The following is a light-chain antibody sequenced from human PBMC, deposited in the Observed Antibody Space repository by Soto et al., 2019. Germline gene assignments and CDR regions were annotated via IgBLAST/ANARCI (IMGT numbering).Light chain of an antibody. CDR2: DVS. J-gene: IGKJ2*01. CDR3: QHYDTYYT. V-gene: IGKV1-5*01. Sequence: DIQMTQSPSTLSASVGDRVTITCRASQSISNWLAWYQQKPGKAPTLLIYDVSRLESGVPSRFSGSGSGTEFTLTTNRLQPDLFATYYCQHYDTYYTCGQGTKVSVK. CDR1: QSISNW.